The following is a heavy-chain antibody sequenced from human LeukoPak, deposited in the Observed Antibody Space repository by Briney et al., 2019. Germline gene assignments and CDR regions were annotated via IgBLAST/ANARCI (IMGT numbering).Heavy chain of an antibody. J-gene: IGHJ4*02. D-gene: IGHD3-10*01. CDR2: ISAYNGNT. V-gene: IGHV1-18*01. CDR3: ARDPLRFGELLGYFDY. CDR1: GYTFTSYY. Sequence: ASVKVSCKTTGYTFTSYYISWVRQAPGQELEWMAWISAYNGNTKYAQKFQGRVTMTTDTSTSTAYMELRSLRSDDTAVYYCARDPLRFGELLGYFDYWGQGTLVTVSS.